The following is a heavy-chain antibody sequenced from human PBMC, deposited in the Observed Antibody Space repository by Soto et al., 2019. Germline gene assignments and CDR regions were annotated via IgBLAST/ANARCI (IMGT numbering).Heavy chain of an antibody. J-gene: IGHJ6*02. D-gene: IGHD6-13*01. CDR2: IYYSGST. Sequence: KPSETLSLTCTVSGGSVSSGSYYWSWIRQPPGKGLEWIGYIYYSGSTNYNPSLKSRVTISVDTSKNQFSLKLSSVTAADTAVYYCARDHSIAAGLYYGMDVWGQGTTVTVSS. CDR1: GGSVSSGSYY. CDR3: ARDHSIAAGLYYGMDV. V-gene: IGHV4-61*01.